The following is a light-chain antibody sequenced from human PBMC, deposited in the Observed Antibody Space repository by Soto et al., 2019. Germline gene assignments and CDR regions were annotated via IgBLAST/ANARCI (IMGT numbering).Light chain of an antibody. CDR1: QDINNF. V-gene: IGKV1-33*01. J-gene: IGKJ2*01. CDR3: QQSYSTPPYT. CDR2: DAS. Sequence: DIQMTQSPSSLSASVGDRVTITCQASQDINNFLNWYQQKPGSAPKLLIYDASNLETGVPSRFSGSGSGTDFIFSISSLQPEDIATYYCQQSYSTPPYTFGQGTKLEIK.